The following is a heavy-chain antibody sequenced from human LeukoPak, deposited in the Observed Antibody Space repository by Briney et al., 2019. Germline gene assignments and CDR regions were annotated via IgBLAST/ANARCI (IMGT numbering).Heavy chain of an antibody. V-gene: IGHV5-51*01. CDR3: ARRRGSYDDAFDI. CDR2: IYPGDSDT. J-gene: IGHJ3*02. CDR1: GYIFTTYW. D-gene: IGHD1-26*01. Sequence: GESLKISCKGSGYIFTTYWIGWVRQMAGKGLEWMGIIYPGDSDTRGSPSFEGQVTMSVDRSISTAYLQWSSLKASDTAIYYCARRRGSYDDAFDIWGQGTMVTVSS.